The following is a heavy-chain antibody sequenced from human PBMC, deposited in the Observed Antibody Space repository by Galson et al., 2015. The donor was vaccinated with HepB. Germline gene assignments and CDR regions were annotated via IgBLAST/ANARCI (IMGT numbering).Heavy chain of an antibody. V-gene: IGHV1-18*04. J-gene: IGHJ5*02. CDR1: GYTFTSYD. CDR2: ITPYNGNT. Sequence: SVKVSCKASGYTFTSYDISWVRQAPGQGLEWMGRITPYNGNTNYAQKLQGRVTMTTDTSTSIAYMELRSLRSDDTAVYYCARVVGNNAIGEGRWFDPWGQGTLVTVSS. CDR3: ARVVGNNAIGEGRWFDP. D-gene: IGHD1/OR15-1a*01.